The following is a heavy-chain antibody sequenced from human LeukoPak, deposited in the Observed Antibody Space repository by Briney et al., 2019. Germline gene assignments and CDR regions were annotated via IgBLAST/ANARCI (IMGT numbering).Heavy chain of an antibody. Sequence: GGSLRLSCAASGFTVSSNYMSWVRQAPGKGLEWVSVIYSGGSTYYADSVKGRFTISRHNSKNTLYLQMNSLRAEDTAVYYCARLGRELGYYFDYWRQGTLVTVSP. CDR2: IYSGGST. J-gene: IGHJ4*02. CDR1: GFTVSSNY. V-gene: IGHV3-53*04. CDR3: ARLGRELGYYFDY. D-gene: IGHD1-26*01.